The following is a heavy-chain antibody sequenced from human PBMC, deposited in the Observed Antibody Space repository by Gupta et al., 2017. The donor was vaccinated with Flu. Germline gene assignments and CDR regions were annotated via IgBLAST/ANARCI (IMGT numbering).Heavy chain of an antibody. J-gene: IGHJ4*02. CDR1: GFTFSSYG. CDR2: IWYDGSNK. D-gene: IGHD3-22*01. CDR3: ARDHYYDSSGYLN. Sequence: QVQLVESGGGVVQPGRSLRLSCAASGFTFSSYGMPWVRQAPGKGLEWVAVIWYDGSNKYYADSVKGRFTISRDNSKNTLYLQMNSLRAEDTAVYYCARDHYYDSSGYLNWGQGTLVTVSS. V-gene: IGHV3-33*01.